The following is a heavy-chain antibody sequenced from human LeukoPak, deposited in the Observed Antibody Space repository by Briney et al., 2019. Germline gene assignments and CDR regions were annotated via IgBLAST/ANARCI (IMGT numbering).Heavy chain of an antibody. CDR2: ISGSGGST. D-gene: IGHD3-10*01. J-gene: IGHJ4*02. V-gene: IGHV3-23*01. CDR1: GFTFSSYA. Sequence: GGSLRLSCAASGFTFSSYAMSWVRQAPGKGLEWVSAISGSGGSTYYADSVKGRFTISRDNSKNTLYLQMNSLRAEDTAVYYCARDGVSALLWFGFFDYWGQGTLVTVSS. CDR3: ARDGVSALLWFGFFDY.